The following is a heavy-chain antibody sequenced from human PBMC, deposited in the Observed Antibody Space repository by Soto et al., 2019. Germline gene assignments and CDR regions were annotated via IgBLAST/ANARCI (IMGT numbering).Heavy chain of an antibody. CDR1: GFTFSSYG. Sequence: QVQLVESGGGVVQPGRSLRLSCAASGFTFSSYGMHWVRQAPGKGLEWMGRIIPILGIANYAQKFQGRVTITADKSTSTAYMELSSLRSEDTAVYYCARSLHHHLITMVRGESFPFDPWGQGTLVTVSS. V-gene: IGHV1-69*09. CDR2: IIPILGIA. J-gene: IGHJ5*02. CDR3: ARSLHHHLITMVRGESFPFDP. D-gene: IGHD3-10*01.